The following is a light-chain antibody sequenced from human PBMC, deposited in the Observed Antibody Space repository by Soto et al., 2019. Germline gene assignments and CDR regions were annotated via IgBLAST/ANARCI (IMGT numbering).Light chain of an antibody. CDR2: GAS. CDR3: QQYGSSPRT. CDR1: QSVSSSF. V-gene: IGKV3-20*01. J-gene: IGKJ1*01. Sequence: EIVLKPSPGTLSLSPGERATLPSRASQSVSSSFLAWYQQKPGQAPRLLIYGASSRATGIPDRFSGSGSATDFTLTISRLEPEDFAVYYCQQYGSSPRTFDQGTKVEIK.